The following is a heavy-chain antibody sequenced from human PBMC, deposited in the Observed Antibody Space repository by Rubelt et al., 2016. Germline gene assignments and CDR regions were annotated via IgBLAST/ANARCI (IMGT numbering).Heavy chain of an antibody. D-gene: IGHD3-10*01. CDR3: ATSHGGH. Sequence: EVQLVESGGGVVRPGGSLRLSCAASGFSVSRKYMSWVRQAPGKGLEWVSIIYSDDNPYYAESVKGRFTISRDNTKNSLYLQKSSLGAEDTAVYYCATSHGGHWGQGSLVTVSS. V-gene: IGHV3-66*01. CDR1: GFSVSRKY. J-gene: IGHJ4*02. CDR2: IYSDDNP.